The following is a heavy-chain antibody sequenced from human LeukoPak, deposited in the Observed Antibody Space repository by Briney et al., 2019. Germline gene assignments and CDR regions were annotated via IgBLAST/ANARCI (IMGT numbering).Heavy chain of an antibody. D-gene: IGHD6-19*01. CDR2: IRYDGSNK. CDR3: AKEGIAVAGTTYYGMDV. Sequence: PGGSLRLSCAASGFTFSSYGMHWVRQAPGKGLEWVAFIRYDGSNKYCADSVKGRFTISRDNSKNTLYLQMNSLRAEDTAVYYCAKEGIAVAGTTYYGMDVWGQGTTVTVSS. J-gene: IGHJ6*02. CDR1: GFTFSSYG. V-gene: IGHV3-30*02.